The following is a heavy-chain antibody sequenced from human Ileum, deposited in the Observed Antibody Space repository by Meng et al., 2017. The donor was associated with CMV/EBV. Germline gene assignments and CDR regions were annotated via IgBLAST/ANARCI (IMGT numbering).Heavy chain of an antibody. CDR1: GGSVNNYY. CDR3: ARERPRGTAMASIDY. CDR2: FYSSDTY. Sequence: VQLLESGPGLVIPSGALAPTCTVSGGSVNNYYWSWIRQSAGKGLEWIGRFYSSDTYNYHPSLDSRVTMSLDTSKNQFSLNLRSVTAADTAVYYCARERPRGTAMASIDYWGQGTLVTVSS. J-gene: IGHJ4*02. V-gene: IGHV4-4*07. D-gene: IGHD5-18*01.